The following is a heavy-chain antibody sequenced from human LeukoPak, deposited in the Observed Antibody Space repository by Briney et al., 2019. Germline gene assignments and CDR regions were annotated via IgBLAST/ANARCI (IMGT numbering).Heavy chain of an antibody. CDR2: IYSGGST. Sequence: PGGSLRLSCAASGFTFSDYYMSWIRQAPGKGLEWVSVIYSGGSTYYADSVKGRFTISRDNSKNTLYLQMNSLRAEDTAVYYCAKVVGYCSGGSCFYFDYWGQGTLVTVSS. CDR3: AKVVGYCSGGSCFYFDY. D-gene: IGHD2-15*01. CDR1: GFTFSDYY. V-gene: IGHV3-53*01. J-gene: IGHJ4*02.